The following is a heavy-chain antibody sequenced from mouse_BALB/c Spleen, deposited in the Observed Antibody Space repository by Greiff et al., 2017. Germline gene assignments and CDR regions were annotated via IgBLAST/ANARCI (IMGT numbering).Heavy chain of an antibody. CDR1: GYTFTSYW. Sequence: QVQLQQSGAELAKPGASVKMSCKASGYTFTSYWMHWVNQRPGQGLEWIGYINPSTGYTEYNQKFKDKATLTADKSSSTAYMQLSSLTSEDSAVYYCARGSWFAYWGQGTLVTVAA. V-gene: IGHV1-7*01. CDR2: INPSTGYT. J-gene: IGHJ3*01. CDR3: ARGSWFAY.